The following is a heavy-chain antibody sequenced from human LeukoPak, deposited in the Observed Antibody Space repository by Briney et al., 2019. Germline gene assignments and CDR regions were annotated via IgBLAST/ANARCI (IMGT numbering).Heavy chain of an antibody. CDR2: IYYSGST. V-gene: IGHV4-39*01. CDR3: ARLVVYSNYYFDY. Sequence: SETLSLTCTVSGGSISSSSYYWGWIRQPPGKGLEWIGSIYYSGSTYYNPSLKSRVTISVDTSKNQFSLKLSSVTAADTAVYYCARLVVYSNYYFDYWGQGTLVTVSS. J-gene: IGHJ4*02. D-gene: IGHD4-11*01. CDR1: GGSISSSSYY.